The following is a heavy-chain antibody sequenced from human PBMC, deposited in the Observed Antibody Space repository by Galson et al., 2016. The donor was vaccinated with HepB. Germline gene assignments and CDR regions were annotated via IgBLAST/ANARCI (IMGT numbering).Heavy chain of an antibody. J-gene: IGHJ4*02. CDR1: GFTVSSNY. V-gene: IGHV3-53*01. CDR2: IYVGGST. Sequence: SLRLSCAASGFTVSSNYMNWVRQAPGKGLEWVSIIYVGGSTYYADSVRGRFTISRDNSKNTLYLQMNSPRAEDTAVYYCAGSGDYYYFDYWGQGTLVTVSS. CDR3: AGSGDYYYFDY. D-gene: IGHD7-27*01.